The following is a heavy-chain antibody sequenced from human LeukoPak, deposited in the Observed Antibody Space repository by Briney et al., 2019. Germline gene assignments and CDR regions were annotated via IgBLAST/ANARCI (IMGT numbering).Heavy chain of an antibody. CDR3: ARDEAAAPSGIAVAGTNLDY. CDR1: GFTFSSYW. V-gene: IGHV3-74*01. CDR2: INSDGSST. Sequence: GGSLRLSCAASGFTFSSYWMHWVRQAPGKGLVCVSRINSDGSSTTYADSVKGRFTISRDNAKNTLYLQMNSLRAEDTAVYYCARDEAAAPSGIAVAGTNLDYWGQGTLVTVSS. J-gene: IGHJ4*02. D-gene: IGHD6-19*01.